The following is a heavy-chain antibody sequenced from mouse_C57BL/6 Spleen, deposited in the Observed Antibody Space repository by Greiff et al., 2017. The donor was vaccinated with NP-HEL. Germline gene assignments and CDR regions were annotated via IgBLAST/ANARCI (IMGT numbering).Heavy chain of an antibody. Sequence: DVHLVESGGDLVKPGGSLKLSCAASGFTFSSYGMSWVRQTPDKRLEWVATISSGGSYTYYPDSVKGRFTISRDNAKNTLYLQMSSLKSEDTAMYYCADDYDGFAYWGQGTLVTVSA. CDR1: GFTFSSYG. CDR3: ADDYDGFAY. V-gene: IGHV5-6*01. D-gene: IGHD2-4*01. J-gene: IGHJ3*01. CDR2: ISSGGSYT.